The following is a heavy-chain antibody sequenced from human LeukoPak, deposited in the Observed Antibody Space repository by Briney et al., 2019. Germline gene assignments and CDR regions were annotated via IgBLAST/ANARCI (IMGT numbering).Heavy chain of an antibody. D-gene: IGHD3-22*01. CDR2: IYSGGST. CDR1: GFTLSSNY. Sequence: PGGSLRLSCAASGFTLSSNYMSWVRQAPGKGLEWVSVIYSGGSTYYADSVKGRFTISRDNSKNTLYLQMNSLRAEDTAVYYCARGGVVVPFDYWGQGTLVTVSS. V-gene: IGHV3-53*01. J-gene: IGHJ4*02. CDR3: ARGGVVVPFDY.